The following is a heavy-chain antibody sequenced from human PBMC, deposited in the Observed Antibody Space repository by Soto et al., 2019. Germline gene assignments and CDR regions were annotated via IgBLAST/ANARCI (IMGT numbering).Heavy chain of an antibody. Sequence: QVQLVQSGAEVKKPGSSVKVSCKASGGTFSSYTISWVRQAPGQGLEWMGRIIPILGIANYAQKFQGRVTITADKTTSTDYMELSSLRSEDTAVYYCARDVMITFGGVTSRGAFDIWGQGTMVTVSS. CDR1: GGTFSSYT. J-gene: IGHJ3*02. CDR3: ARDVMITFGGVTSRGAFDI. D-gene: IGHD3-16*01. CDR2: IIPILGIA. V-gene: IGHV1-69*08.